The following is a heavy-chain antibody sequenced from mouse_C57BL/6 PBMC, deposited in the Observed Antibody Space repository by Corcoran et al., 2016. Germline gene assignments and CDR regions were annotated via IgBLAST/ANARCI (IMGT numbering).Heavy chain of an antibody. CDR1: GYTFTTYG. D-gene: IGHD1-1*02. CDR2: INTYSGVP. Sequence: QIQLVQSGPELKKPGETVKISCKASGYTFTTYGMSWVKQAPGKGLKWMGWINTYSGVPTYADDFKGRFAFSLETSASTAYLQINNLKNEDTATYFCARHGPFDYWGQGTTLTVSS. J-gene: IGHJ2*01. CDR3: ARHGPFDY. V-gene: IGHV9-3*01.